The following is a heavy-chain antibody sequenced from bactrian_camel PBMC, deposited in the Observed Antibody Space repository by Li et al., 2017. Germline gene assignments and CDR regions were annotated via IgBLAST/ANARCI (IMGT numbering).Heavy chain of an antibody. CDR3: ATDPVGTWDLGRYGY. CDR2: IDSDGSA. Sequence: HVQLVESGGGSVQPGGSLNLSCVTSGYSYSQYCVGWFRQAPGKEREGVAVIDSDGSASVSDSVKGRFTVSRDNAKNTLYLQMNSLKTEDTAVYYCATDPVGTWDLGRYGYWGQGTQVTVS. CDR1: GYSYSQYC. J-gene: IGHJ6*01. V-gene: IGHV3S53*01. D-gene: IGHD5*01.